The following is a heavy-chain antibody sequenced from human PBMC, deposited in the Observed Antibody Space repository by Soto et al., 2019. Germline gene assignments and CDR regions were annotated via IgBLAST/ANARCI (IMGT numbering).Heavy chain of an antibody. D-gene: IGHD1-26*01. CDR1: GFTFSRYA. CDR2: ISVGGGSI. CDR3: VRDDQWDFDV. Sequence: EVQLVESGGGLVQPRRSLRISCAASGFTFSRYAMNWVRQAPGKGLEWVSYISVGGGSIFYADSVKGRFTISRDDAQNSVYLQMNTLRDDDTALYYCVRDDQWDFDVWGQGTMVIVSS. J-gene: IGHJ3*01. V-gene: IGHV3-48*02.